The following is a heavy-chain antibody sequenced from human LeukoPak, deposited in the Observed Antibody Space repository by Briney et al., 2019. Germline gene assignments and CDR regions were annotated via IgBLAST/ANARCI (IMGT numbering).Heavy chain of an antibody. CDR1: GYSFTTYW. V-gene: IGHV5-51*01. D-gene: IGHD3-10*01. Sequence: PGESLKISCKGSGYSFTTYWIGWVRQMPGKGLEWMGIIYPGDSDTRYNPSFEGQVTISADKSISTAYLQWSTLKASDTAMYYCARHGGYYYGSGSTTDYFDPWGRETLVTVSS. CDR2: IYPGDSDT. J-gene: IGHJ5*02. CDR3: ARHGGYYYGSGSTTDYFDP.